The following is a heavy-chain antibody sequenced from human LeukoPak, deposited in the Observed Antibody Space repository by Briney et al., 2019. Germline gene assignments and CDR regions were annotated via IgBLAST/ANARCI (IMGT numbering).Heavy chain of an antibody. CDR3: AKKSTILSSNSHYFDY. Sequence: GGSLRLSCAASGFTFSSYAMSWVRQAPGKGLEWLSGIGTSGANAYYADSVRGRFTVSRDNSNNTLFLQMDYLSAEDTAVYYCAKKSTILSSNSHYFDYWGQGALVTVSS. CDR2: IGTSGANA. CDR1: GFTFSSYA. V-gene: IGHV3-23*01. J-gene: IGHJ4*02. D-gene: IGHD3-9*01.